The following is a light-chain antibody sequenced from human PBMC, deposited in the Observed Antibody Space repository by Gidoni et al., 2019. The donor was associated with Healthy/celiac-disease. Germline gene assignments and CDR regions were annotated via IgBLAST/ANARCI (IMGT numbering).Light chain of an antibody. V-gene: IGKV3-11*01. CDR1: QSVSSY. CDR3: QQRSNWPPYT. J-gene: IGKJ2*01. CDR2: DAS. Sequence: SPGERATLSCRASQSVSSYLAWYQQKPGQAPRLLIYDASNRATGIPARFSGSGSGTDFTLTISSLEPEDFAVYYCQQRSNWPPYTFGQGTKLEIK.